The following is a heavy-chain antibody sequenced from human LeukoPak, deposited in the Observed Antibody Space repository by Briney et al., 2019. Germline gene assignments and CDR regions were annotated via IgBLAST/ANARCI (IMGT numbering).Heavy chain of an antibody. CDR1: GYTFTGYY. J-gene: IGHJ4*02. Sequence: ASVKVSCKASGYTFTGYYMHWVRQAPGQGLEWMGRINPNSGGTNYAQKFQGRVTMTRDTSISTAYMELSRLRSDDTAVYYCARDPPRGSSHPSGSYWGQGTLVTVSS. CDR3: ARDPPRGSSHPSGSY. D-gene: IGHD1-26*01. V-gene: IGHV1-2*06. CDR2: INPNSGGT.